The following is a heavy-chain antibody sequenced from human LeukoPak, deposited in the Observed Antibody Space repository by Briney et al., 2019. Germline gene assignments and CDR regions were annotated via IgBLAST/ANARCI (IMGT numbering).Heavy chain of an antibody. CDR1: GFTFSSYA. Sequence: GGSLRLSCAASGFTFSSYAMHWVRQAPGKGLEWVAVISYDESNKYYADSVKGRFTISRDNSKNTLYLQMNSLRAEDTAVYYCARTAIVLMVYASFDYWGQGTLVTVSS. V-gene: IGHV3-30-3*01. D-gene: IGHD2-8*01. CDR2: ISYDESNK. J-gene: IGHJ4*02. CDR3: ARTAIVLMVYASFDY.